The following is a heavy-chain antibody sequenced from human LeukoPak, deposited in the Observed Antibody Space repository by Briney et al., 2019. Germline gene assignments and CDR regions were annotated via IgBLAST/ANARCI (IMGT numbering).Heavy chain of an antibody. CDR3: ARVANRGGRGDLYYFDY. CDR1: GDSISSYY. D-gene: IGHD2-21*02. CDR2: IYNSGST. V-gene: IGHV4-59*01. Sequence: SESLSLTCTVSGDSISSYYWSWIRQPPGKGLEWIGAIYNSGSTNYNPSLKSRVTISVDTSKNQFSLKLSSVTAADTAVYYCARVANRGGRGDLYYFDYWGQGTLVTVSS. J-gene: IGHJ4*02.